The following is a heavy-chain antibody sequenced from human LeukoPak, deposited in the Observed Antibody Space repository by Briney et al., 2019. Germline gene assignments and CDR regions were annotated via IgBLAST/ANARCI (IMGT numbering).Heavy chain of an antibody. CDR3: AREDSGGIAVAVPAPEFFQH. D-gene: IGHD6-19*01. CDR2: ISSASGSI. Sequence: GGSLRLSCAASGFTFSSYSMNWVRQAPGKGLEWVSYISSASGSIYYADSVKGRFTISRDNAKNSLYLQMNSLRAEDTSVYYCAREDSGGIAVAVPAPEFFQHWGQGTLVTVSS. V-gene: IGHV3-48*04. CDR1: GFTFSSYS. J-gene: IGHJ1*01.